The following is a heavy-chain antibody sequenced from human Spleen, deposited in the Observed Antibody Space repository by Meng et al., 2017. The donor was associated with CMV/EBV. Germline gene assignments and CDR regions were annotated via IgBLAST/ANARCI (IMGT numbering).Heavy chain of an antibody. CDR1: GGTFSSYT. J-gene: IGHJ6*02. CDR3: ARGECGPLGITGTTCRYYYGMDV. V-gene: IGHV1-69*16. Sequence: SVKVSCKASGGTFSSYTISWVRQAPGQGLEWMGRIIPILGIANYAQKFQGRVTITTDESTSTAYMELSSLRSEDTAVYYCARGECGPLGITGTTCRYYYGMDVWGQGTTVTVSS. CDR2: IIPILGIA. D-gene: IGHD1-7*01.